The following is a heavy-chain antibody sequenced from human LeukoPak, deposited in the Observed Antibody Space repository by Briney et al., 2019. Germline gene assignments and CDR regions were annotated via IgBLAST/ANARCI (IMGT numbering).Heavy chain of an antibody. V-gene: IGHV3-30*18. D-gene: IGHD2/OR15-2a*01. Sequence: GGSLRLSCAASGFTFSTYGMHWVRQAPGKGLEWVAVISYDGSNEYYADSVKGRFTISRDNSKNTLYLQMSSLRAEDTAVYYCAKNFNRGLPDYGGKGTLVTVPS. CDR1: GFTFSTYG. J-gene: IGHJ4*02. CDR2: ISYDGSNE. CDR3: AKNFNRGLPDY.